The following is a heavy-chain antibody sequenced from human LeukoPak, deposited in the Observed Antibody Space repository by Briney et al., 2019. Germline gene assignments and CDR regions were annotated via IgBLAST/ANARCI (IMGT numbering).Heavy chain of an antibody. CDR3: ARGPRRDLFDY. CDR2: IYYSGST. V-gene: IGHV4-59*01. J-gene: IGHJ4*02. D-gene: IGHD1-14*01. Sequence: SETLSLTCTVSGGSISSYYWSWIRQPPGKGLEWIGYIYYSGSTNYNPSLKSRVTISVDTSKNQFSLKLSSVTAADTAVYYCARGPRRDLFDYWGQGTTVTVSS. CDR1: GGSISSYY.